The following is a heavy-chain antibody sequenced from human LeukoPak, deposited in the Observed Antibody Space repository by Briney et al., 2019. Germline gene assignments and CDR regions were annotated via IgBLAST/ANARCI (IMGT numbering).Heavy chain of an antibody. CDR2: IYHSGST. J-gene: IGHJ4*02. CDR3: ARVGDSSGWYGYYFDY. Sequence: SETLSLTCAVSGGSISSSNWWSWVRQPPGKGLEWIGEIYHSGSTNYNPSLKSRLTISVDKSKNQFSLKLSSVTAADTAVYYCARVGDSSGWYGYYFDYWGQGTLVTVSS. CDR1: GGSISSSNW. D-gene: IGHD6-19*01. V-gene: IGHV4-4*02.